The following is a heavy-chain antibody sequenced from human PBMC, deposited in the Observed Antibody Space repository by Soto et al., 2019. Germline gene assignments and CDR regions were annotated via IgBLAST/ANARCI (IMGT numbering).Heavy chain of an antibody. CDR1: GFTFSYYY. CDR3: ARVHCSGGTCLDGLDV. V-gene: IGHV3-11*04. CDR2: ISSSGSTI. Sequence: PGGSLRLSWAASGFTFSYYYMSWIRQAPGKGLEWVSYISSSGSTIYYADSVKGRFTISRDNAKNSLYLQMNSLRAEDTAVYYCARVHCSGGTCLDGLDVWGQGTTVTVSS. D-gene: IGHD2-15*01. J-gene: IGHJ6*02.